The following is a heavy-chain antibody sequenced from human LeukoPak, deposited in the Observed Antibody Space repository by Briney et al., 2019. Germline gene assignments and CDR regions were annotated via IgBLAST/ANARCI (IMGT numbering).Heavy chain of an antibody. D-gene: IGHD2-2*01. CDR2: ISGSGGST. CDR1: GFTFSSYA. J-gene: IGHJ4*02. CDR3: AKGGCCSSTSCYSSSDY. Sequence: PGASLRLSCAASGFTFSSYAMSWVRQAPGKGLEWVSAISGSGGSTYYADSVKGRFTISRDNSKNTLYLQMNSLRAEDTAVYYCAKGGCCSSTSCYSSSDYWGQRTLVTVSS. V-gene: IGHV3-23*01.